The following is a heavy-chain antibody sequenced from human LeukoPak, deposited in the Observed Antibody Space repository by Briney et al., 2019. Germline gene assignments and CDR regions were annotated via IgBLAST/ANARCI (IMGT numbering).Heavy chain of an antibody. CDR2: IRYDGSDT. J-gene: IGHJ3*02. Sequence: PGGSLRLSCAASGFPFSTYGMHWVRQAPGKGLEWVAFIRYDGSDTYYTDSVKGRFTISRDNAKNSLYLQMNSLRAEDTAVYYCARRSSRGGIQLWSYAFDIWGQGTMVTVSS. CDR3: ARRSSRGGIQLWSYAFDI. CDR1: GFPFSTYG. V-gene: IGHV3-30*02. D-gene: IGHD5-18*01.